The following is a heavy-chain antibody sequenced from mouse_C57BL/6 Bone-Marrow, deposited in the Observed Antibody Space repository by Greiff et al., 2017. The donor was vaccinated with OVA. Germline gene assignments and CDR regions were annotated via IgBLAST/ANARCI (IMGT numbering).Heavy chain of an antibody. Sequence: QVQLQQPGAELVKPGASVKMSCKASGYTFTSYWITWVKQRPGQGLEWIGDIYPGSGSTNYNEKFKSKATLTVDTSSSPAYMQLSSLTSEDSAVYYCARWPDSNYIFLAMDYWGQGTSVTVSS. J-gene: IGHJ4*01. CDR2: IYPGSGST. CDR3: ARWPDSNYIFLAMDY. D-gene: IGHD2-5*01. V-gene: IGHV1-55*01. CDR1: GYTFTSYW.